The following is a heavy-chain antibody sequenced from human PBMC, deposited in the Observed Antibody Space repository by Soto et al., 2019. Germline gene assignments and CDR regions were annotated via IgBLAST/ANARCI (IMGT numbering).Heavy chain of an antibody. J-gene: IGHJ6*02. V-gene: IGHV4-39*01. CDR2: IYYSGST. D-gene: IGHD3-10*01. Sequence: QLQLQESGPGLVKPSETLSLTCTVSGGSISSSSYYWGWIRQPPGKGLEWIGSIYYSGSTYYNPSLKSRVTISVDTSKNQFSLKLSSVTAADTAVYYCARLRHGVYYYYGMDVWGQGTTVTVSS. CDR3: ARLRHGVYYYYGMDV. CDR1: GGSISSSSYY.